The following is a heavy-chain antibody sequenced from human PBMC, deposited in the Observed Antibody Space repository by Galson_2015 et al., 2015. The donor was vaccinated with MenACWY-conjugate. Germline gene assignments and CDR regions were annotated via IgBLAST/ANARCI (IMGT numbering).Heavy chain of an antibody. CDR1: GYSFTSYY. J-gene: IGHJ4*02. CDR2: IDPTDSYT. V-gene: IGHV5-10-1*01. Sequence: QSGAEVKKPGESLRISCKGSGYSFTSYYISWGGQMPGKGLEWMGRIDPTDSYTNYSPSVHGHVTISAVKSVTTAYLQWSSLKASDTALYYCARHKGTWYFEDWGQGSLVTVSS. CDR3: ARHKGTWYFED. D-gene: IGHD6-13*01.